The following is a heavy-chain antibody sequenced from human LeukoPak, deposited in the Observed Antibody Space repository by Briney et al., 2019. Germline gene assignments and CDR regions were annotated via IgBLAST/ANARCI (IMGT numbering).Heavy chain of an antibody. CDR1: GGSISSYY. V-gene: IGHV4-59*01. CDR2: IYYSGST. CDR3: ARGRVVTDDYYGSGSLYYFDY. J-gene: IGHJ4*02. D-gene: IGHD3-10*01. Sequence: PSETLSLTCTVSGGSISSYYWSWIRQPPGKGLEWIGYIYYSGSTNYNPSLKSRVTISVDTSKNQFSLKLSSVTAADTAVYYCARGRVVTDDYYGSGSLYYFDYWGQGTLVTVSS.